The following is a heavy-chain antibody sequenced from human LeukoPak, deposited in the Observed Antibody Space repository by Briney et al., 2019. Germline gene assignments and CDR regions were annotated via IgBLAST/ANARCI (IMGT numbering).Heavy chain of an antibody. CDR1: GFTFSSYA. CDR2: ISSNGGST. J-gene: IGHJ4*02. CDR3: ARVMSGSYSDY. D-gene: IGHD1-26*01. Sequence: GGSLRLSCAASGFTFSSYAMHWVRQAPGKGLEYVSAISSNGGSTYYANSVKGRFTISRDNAKNSLYLQMNSLRAEDTAVYYCARVMSGSYSDYWGQGTLVTVSS. V-gene: IGHV3-64*01.